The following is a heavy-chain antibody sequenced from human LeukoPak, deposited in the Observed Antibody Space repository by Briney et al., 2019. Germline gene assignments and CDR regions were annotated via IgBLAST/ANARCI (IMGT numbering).Heavy chain of an antibody. CDR3: AKDGTTTITFDY. V-gene: IGHV3-23*01. D-gene: IGHD1-1*01. CDR2: ITGSGGDA. CDR1: GFTFSNYA. J-gene: IGHJ4*02. Sequence: PGGSLRLSCAASGFTFSNYAMNWVRQAPGKGLEWVSSITGSGGDAYYADSVKGRFTISRDNSKNTLDLQMNSLRAEDTAVYYCAKDGTTTITFDYWGQGTLVTVSS.